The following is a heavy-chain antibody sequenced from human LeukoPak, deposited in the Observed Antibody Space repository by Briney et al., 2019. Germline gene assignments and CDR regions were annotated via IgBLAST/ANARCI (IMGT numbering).Heavy chain of an antibody. CDR1: GGSISSSSYY. D-gene: IGHD6-25*01. V-gene: IGHV4-39*07. Sequence: PSETLSLTCTVSGGSISSSSYYWGWIRQPPGKGLEWIGSIYYSGSTYYNPSLKSRVTISVDTSKNQFSLKLSSVTAADTAVYYCARGSLSSSRYPTRYFDYWGQGTLVTVSS. CDR2: IYYSGST. CDR3: ARGSLSSSRYPTRYFDY. J-gene: IGHJ4*02.